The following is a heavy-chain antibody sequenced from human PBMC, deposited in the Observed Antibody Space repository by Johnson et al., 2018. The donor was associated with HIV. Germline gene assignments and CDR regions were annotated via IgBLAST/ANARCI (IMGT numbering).Heavy chain of an antibody. J-gene: IGHJ3*02. CDR1: GFTFSSYG. Sequence: QVQLVESGGGLAQPGGSLRLSCAASGFTFSSYGMHWVRQAPGKGLEWVAFIRYDGSNKYYADSVKGRVTISGDNSKNTLYLQMNSLRAEDTAVYFCARDRRYYDSSGYSDDAFDIWGQGTMVTVSS. CDR2: IRYDGSNK. CDR3: ARDRRYYDSSGYSDDAFDI. V-gene: IGHV3-30*02. D-gene: IGHD3-22*01.